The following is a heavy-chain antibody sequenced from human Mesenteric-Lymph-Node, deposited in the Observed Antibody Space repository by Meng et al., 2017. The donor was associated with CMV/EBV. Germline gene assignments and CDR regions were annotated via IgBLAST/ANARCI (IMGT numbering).Heavy chain of an antibody. CDR3: VKDRGYRKYYYYYGMDV. CDR1: GFTFDDYA. V-gene: IGHV3-9*01. D-gene: IGHD5-12*01. Sequence: GGSLRLSCAASGFTFDDYAMHWVRQAPGKGLEWVSGISWNSGSIGYADSVKGRFTISRDNAKNSLYLQMNSLRIEDTALYYCVKDRGYRKYYYYYGMDVWGQGTTVTVSS. CDR2: ISWNSGSI. J-gene: IGHJ6*02.